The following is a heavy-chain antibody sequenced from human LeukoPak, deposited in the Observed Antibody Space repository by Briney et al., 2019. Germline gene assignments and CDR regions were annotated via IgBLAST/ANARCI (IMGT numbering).Heavy chain of an antibody. D-gene: IGHD2-2*01. Sequence: ASVKVSCKASGYTFTSYGISWVRQAPRQGLEWMGWISAYNGNTNYAQKLQGRVTMTTDTSTSTAYMELSSLRSEDTAVYYCASTLDCSSTSCYASVWFDPWGQGTLVTVSS. J-gene: IGHJ5*02. CDR2: ISAYNGNT. CDR3: ASTLDCSSTSCYASVWFDP. V-gene: IGHV1-18*01. CDR1: GYTFTSYG.